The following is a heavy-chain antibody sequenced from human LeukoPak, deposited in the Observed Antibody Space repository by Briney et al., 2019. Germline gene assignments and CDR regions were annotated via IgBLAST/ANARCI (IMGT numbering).Heavy chain of an antibody. CDR1: GGSISSSSYY. Sequence: SETLSLTCTVSGGSISSSSYYWGWIRQPPGKGLEWIGSIYYSGSTYYNPSLKSRVTISVDMSKNQFSLKLSSVTAADTAVYYCARQPRVGARERGLDYWRQGTLVTVSS. V-gene: IGHV4-39*01. CDR3: ARQPRVGARERGLDY. CDR2: IYYSGST. J-gene: IGHJ4*02. D-gene: IGHD1-26*01.